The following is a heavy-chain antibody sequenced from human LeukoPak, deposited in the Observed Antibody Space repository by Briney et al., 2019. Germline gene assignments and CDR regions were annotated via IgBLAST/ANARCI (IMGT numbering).Heavy chain of an antibody. CDR2: MNNDGSTT. D-gene: IGHD1-7*01. V-gene: IGHV3-74*01. CDR3: ATAGNYRFDY. Sequence: GSLRLSCAASGFTFSNAWMSWVRQAPGKGLVWVSRMNNDGSTTNYADSVKGRFTISRDNAKNTLYLQMNSLRAEDTAVYYCATAGNYRFDYWGLGTLVTVSS. J-gene: IGHJ4*02. CDR1: GFTFSNAW.